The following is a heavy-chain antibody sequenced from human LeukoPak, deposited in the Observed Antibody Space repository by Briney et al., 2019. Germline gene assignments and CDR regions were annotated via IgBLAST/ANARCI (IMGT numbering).Heavy chain of an antibody. CDR3: ARVEYSYGYGAFDI. V-gene: IGHV1-18*01. CDR2: ISAYNGNT. CDR1: GYTFTTYG. J-gene: IGHJ3*02. Sequence: ASVKVSCKASGYTFTTYGISWVRRAPGQGLEWMGWISAYNGNTKYAQKLQGRVTMTTDTSTTTAYMELRSLRSDDTAVYYCARVEYSYGYGAFDIWGQGTMVTVSS. D-gene: IGHD5-18*01.